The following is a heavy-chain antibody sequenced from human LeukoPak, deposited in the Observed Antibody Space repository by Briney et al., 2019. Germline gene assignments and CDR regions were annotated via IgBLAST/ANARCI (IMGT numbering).Heavy chain of an antibody. CDR2: IYYSGST. V-gene: IGHV4-39*07. J-gene: IGHJ4*02. CDR1: GGSISSGSYY. Sequence: SETLSLTCTVSGGSISSGSYYWSWIRQPAGKGLEWIGSIYYSGSTYYNPSLKSRVTISVDTSKNQFSLKLSSVTAADTAVYYCARGRGDYWGQGTLVTVSS. CDR3: ARGRGDY.